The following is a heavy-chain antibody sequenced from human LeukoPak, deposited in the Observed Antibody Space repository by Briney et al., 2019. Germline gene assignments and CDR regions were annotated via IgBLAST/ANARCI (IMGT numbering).Heavy chain of an antibody. J-gene: IGHJ4*02. Sequence: GGSLRLSCAASGFAFSSYGMHWVRQAPGKGLEWVAVISYDGSNKFYADSVKGRFTISRDNSKNTLYLQMNSLRAEDTAVYYCAKPPSDYYDSSGYRDYWGQGTLVTVSS. CDR1: GFAFSSYG. V-gene: IGHV3-30*18. D-gene: IGHD3-22*01. CDR3: AKPPSDYYDSSGYRDY. CDR2: ISYDGSNK.